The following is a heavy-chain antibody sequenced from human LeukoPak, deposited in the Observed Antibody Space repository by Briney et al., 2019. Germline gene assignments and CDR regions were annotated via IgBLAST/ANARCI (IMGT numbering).Heavy chain of an antibody. CDR3: ARDTVTTPYYYYGMDV. CDR2: IYYSGST. J-gene: IGHJ6*04. Sequence: SETLSLTCTVSGGSISSGDYYWSWIRQPPGKGLEWIGYIYYSGSTYYNPSLKSRVTISVDTSKNQFSLKLRSVTAADTAVYYCARDTVTTPYYYYGMDVWGKGTTVTVSS. V-gene: IGHV4-30-4*01. D-gene: IGHD4-17*01. CDR1: GGSISSGDYY.